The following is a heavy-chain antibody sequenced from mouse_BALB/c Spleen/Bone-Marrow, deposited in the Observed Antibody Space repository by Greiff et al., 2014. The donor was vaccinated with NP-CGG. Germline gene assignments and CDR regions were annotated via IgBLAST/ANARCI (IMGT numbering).Heavy chain of an antibody. Sequence: QVQLQQSGAELVRPGASVTLSCKASGYTFTDYEMHWVKQTPVHGLEWIGAIDPETGGTAYNQKFMGKATLTADKSSSTAYMELRSLTSEDSAVYYCTRWDGNYGWFAYWGQGTLVTVSA. CDR3: TRWDGNYGWFAY. CDR1: GYTFTDYE. D-gene: IGHD2-1*01. V-gene: IGHV1-15*01. CDR2: IDPETGGT. J-gene: IGHJ3*01.